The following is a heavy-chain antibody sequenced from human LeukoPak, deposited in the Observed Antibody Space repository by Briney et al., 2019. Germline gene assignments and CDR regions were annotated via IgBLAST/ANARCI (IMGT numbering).Heavy chain of an antibody. V-gene: IGHV3-21*01. Sequence: GGSLRLSCAASGFTFSSYSMNWVRQAPGKGLEWVSSISSSSSYIYYADSVKGRFTISRDNSKNTLYLQMNSLRAEDTAVYYCAKDRSYYDSSGFRNFDYWGQGTLVTVSS. CDR3: AKDRSYYDSSGFRNFDY. CDR2: ISSSSSYI. D-gene: IGHD3-22*01. J-gene: IGHJ4*02. CDR1: GFTFSSYS.